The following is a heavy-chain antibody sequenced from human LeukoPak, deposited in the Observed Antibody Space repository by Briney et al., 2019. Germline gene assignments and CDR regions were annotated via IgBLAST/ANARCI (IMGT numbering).Heavy chain of an antibody. D-gene: IGHD2/OR15-2a*01. Sequence: MTSETLSLTCTVSGGSISSYYWSWIRQPPGKGLEWIGYVYYIGNTNYSPSLKSRVTISVDTSKNQFSLKLNSVTAADTAVYYCARLGRRFYNMDVWGQGTTVTVSS. CDR2: VYYIGNT. V-gene: IGHV4-59*12. CDR3: ARLGRRFYNMDV. CDR1: GGSISSYY. J-gene: IGHJ6*02.